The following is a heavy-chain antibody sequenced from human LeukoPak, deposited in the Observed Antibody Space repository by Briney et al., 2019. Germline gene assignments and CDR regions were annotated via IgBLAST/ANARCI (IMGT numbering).Heavy chain of an antibody. J-gene: IGHJ6*03. Sequence: ASVKVSCKASGGTFSSYAISWVRQAPGQGLEWMGGIIPIFGTANYAQKFQGRVTITTDESTSTAYMELSSLRSEDTAVYYCATSRGYCSSTSCYSPAYYYYYYMDVWGKGTTVTVSS. CDR1: GGTFSSYA. CDR3: ATSRGYCSSTSCYSPAYYYYYYMDV. V-gene: IGHV1-69*05. CDR2: IIPIFGTA. D-gene: IGHD2-2*02.